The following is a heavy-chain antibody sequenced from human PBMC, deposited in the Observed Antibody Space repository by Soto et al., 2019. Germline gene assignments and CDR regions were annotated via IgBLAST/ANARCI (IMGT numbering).Heavy chain of an antibody. Sequence: QVQLQQWGAGLLKPSETLSLTCAVYGGSFSGYYWSWIRQPPGKGLEWIGEINHSGSTNYNPSLKSRVTISVDTSKNQFSLKLSSVTAADTAVYYCARDYYSNHLYYYYYYMDVWGKGTTVSVSS. V-gene: IGHV4-34*01. CDR2: INHSGST. CDR3: ARDYYSNHLYYYYYYMDV. CDR1: GGSFSGYY. D-gene: IGHD4-4*01. J-gene: IGHJ6*03.